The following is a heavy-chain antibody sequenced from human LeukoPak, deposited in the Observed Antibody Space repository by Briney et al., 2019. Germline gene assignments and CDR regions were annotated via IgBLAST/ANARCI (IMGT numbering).Heavy chain of an antibody. D-gene: IGHD5-12*01. J-gene: IGHJ4*02. CDR3: ARDPTWGSGYPMDY. CDR1: GGSIIGYY. Sequence: PSETLSLTCTVSGGSIIGYYWNWVRHRPGRGLEWIGYVHYSGSTKYNPSLKSRVTISVDTSKNQFSLKLSSVTAADTAVYYCARDPTWGSGYPMDYWGQGTLVTVSS. V-gene: IGHV4-59*12. CDR2: VHYSGST.